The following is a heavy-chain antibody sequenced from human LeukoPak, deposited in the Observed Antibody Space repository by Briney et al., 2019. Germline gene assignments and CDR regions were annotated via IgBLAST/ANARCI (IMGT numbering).Heavy chain of an antibody. Sequence: SGGSLRLSCAASGFTFSSYGTHWVRQAPGKGLEWVAVISYDGSNKYYADSVKGRFTISRDNSKNTLYLQMNSLRAEDTAVYYCAKDHIVGALDYWGQGTLVTVSS. J-gene: IGHJ4*02. V-gene: IGHV3-30*18. CDR2: ISYDGSNK. CDR3: AKDHIVGALDY. CDR1: GFTFSSYG. D-gene: IGHD1-26*01.